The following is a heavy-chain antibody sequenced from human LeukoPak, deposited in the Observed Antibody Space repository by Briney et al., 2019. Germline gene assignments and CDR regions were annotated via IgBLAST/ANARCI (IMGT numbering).Heavy chain of an antibody. J-gene: IGHJ4*02. CDR2: IYYSGST. Sequence: SETLSLTCTVSGVSISSSSYYWGWIRQPPGKGLEWIGSIYYSGSTYYNPSLKSRVTISGDTSKNQFSLKLSSVTAADTAVYYCARRIATAGDYWGQGTLVTVSS. V-gene: IGHV4-39*01. CDR3: ARRIATAGDY. D-gene: IGHD6-13*01. CDR1: GVSISSSSYY.